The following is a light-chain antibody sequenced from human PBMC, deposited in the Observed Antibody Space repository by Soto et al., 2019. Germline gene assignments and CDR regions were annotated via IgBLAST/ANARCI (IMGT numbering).Light chain of an antibody. CDR3: CSYAGSSTYV. CDR2: EGS. V-gene: IGLV2-23*01. CDR1: SSDVGSYNL. Sequence: ALTQPASVSGSPGQSITISCTRTSSDVGSYNLVSWYQQHPGKAPKLMIYEGSKRPSGVSNRFSGSKSGNTASLTISGLQAEDEADYYCCSYAGSSTYVFGTGTKVTVL. J-gene: IGLJ1*01.